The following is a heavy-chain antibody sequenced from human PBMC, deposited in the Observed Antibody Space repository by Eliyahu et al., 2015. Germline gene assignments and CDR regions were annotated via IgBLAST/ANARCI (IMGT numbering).Heavy chain of an antibody. D-gene: IGHD4-17*01. J-gene: IGHJ4*02. V-gene: IGHV4-34*01. CDR3: ARGRQDYDGASDS. CDR2: INHSGST. Sequence: QVQPQQWGAGLLKPSETLSLTCAFYGESVSGXYWSWIXQTPGKGLEWIGEINHSGSTTFNPSLKSRVTISIDTSKNQVSLTLSSVTAADTALYYCARGRQDYDGASDSWGQGTLVTVSS. CDR1: GESVSGXY.